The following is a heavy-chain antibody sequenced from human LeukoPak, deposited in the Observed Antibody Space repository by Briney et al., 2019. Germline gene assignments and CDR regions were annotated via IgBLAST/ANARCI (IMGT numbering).Heavy chain of an antibody. Sequence: GGSLRLSCAASGFTVSSNYMSWVRQAPGKGLEWVSVIYSGGTTYYADSVKGRFTISRDNSKNTLYLQMNSLRAGDTAVYYCARTTTFAPHFDYWGQGTLVTVSS. V-gene: IGHV3-66*01. J-gene: IGHJ4*02. CDR3: ARTTTFAPHFDY. D-gene: IGHD1-1*01. CDR2: IYSGGTT. CDR1: GFTVSSNY.